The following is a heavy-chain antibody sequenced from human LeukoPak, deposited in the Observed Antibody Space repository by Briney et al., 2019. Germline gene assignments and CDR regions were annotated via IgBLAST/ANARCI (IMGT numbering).Heavy chain of an antibody. V-gene: IGHV4-34*01. CDR3: ARSYYYESSGAFDY. CDR1: GASFSGYY. Sequence: SETLSLTCAVYGASFSGYYWSWIRQPPGKGLEWIGEIYHSGSTNYNPSLKSRVTISGDKSKNQFSLKLSSVTAADTAVYYCARSYYYESSGAFDYWGQGTLVTVSS. D-gene: IGHD3-22*01. J-gene: IGHJ4*02. CDR2: IYHSGST.